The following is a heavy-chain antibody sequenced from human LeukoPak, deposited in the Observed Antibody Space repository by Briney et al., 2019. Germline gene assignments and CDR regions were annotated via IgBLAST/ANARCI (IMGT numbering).Heavy chain of an antibody. CDR2: IIPILGIA. V-gene: IGHV1-69*02. CDR3: ARVVYGSGSYYLYYFDY. Sequence: SVKVSCKASGGTFSSYTISWVRQAPGQGLEWMGRIIPILGIANYAQKFQGRVTITADKSTSTAYMELSSLRSEDTAVYYCARVVYGSGSYYLYYFDYWGQETLVTVSS. J-gene: IGHJ4*02. CDR1: GGTFSSYT. D-gene: IGHD3-10*01.